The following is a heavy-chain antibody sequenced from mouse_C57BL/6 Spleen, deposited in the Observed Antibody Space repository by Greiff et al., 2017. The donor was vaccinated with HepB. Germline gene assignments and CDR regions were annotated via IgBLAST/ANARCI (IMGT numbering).Heavy chain of an antibody. D-gene: IGHD2-3*01. Sequence: VMLVESGPGLVQPSQSLSITCTVSGFSLTSYGVHWVRQSPGKGLEWLGVIWSGGSTDYNAAFISRLSISKDNSKSQVFFKMNSLQADDTAIYYCASFRDGYYEGGAMDYWGQGTSVTVSS. V-gene: IGHV2-2*01. CDR1: GFSLTSYG. J-gene: IGHJ4*01. CDR2: IWSGGST. CDR3: ASFRDGYYEGGAMDY.